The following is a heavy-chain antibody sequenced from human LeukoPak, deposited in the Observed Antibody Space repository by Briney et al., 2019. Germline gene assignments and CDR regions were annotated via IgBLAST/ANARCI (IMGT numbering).Heavy chain of an antibody. CDR1: GGSFSGYY. J-gene: IGHJ4*02. V-gene: IGHV4-34*01. Sequence: PSETLSLTCAVYGGSFSGYYWGWIRQPPGKGLEWIGEINHSGSTNYNPSLKSRVTISVDTSKNQFSLKLSSVTAADTAVYYCVVGTDYWGQGTLVTVSS. D-gene: IGHD1-1*01. CDR2: INHSGST. CDR3: VVGTDY.